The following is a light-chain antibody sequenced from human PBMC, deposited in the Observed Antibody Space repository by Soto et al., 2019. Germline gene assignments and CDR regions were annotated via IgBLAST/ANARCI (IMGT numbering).Light chain of an antibody. Sequence: DIVMTQSPDSLAVSLGERATINCQSSQSVLYSSNNKHYLAWYQQKPGQPPKLLIYWASTRESGVPDRFSGSGSGTDFTLTISCLQAEDVAVYYCQQYYSSPTFGQGTKVEIK. CDR1: QSVLYSSNNKHY. J-gene: IGKJ1*01. V-gene: IGKV4-1*01. CDR3: QQYYSSPT. CDR2: WAS.